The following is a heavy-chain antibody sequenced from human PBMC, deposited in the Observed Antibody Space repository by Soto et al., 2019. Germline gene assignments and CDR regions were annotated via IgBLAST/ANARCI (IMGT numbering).Heavy chain of an antibody. CDR2: INPSGGST. CDR3: ASLTYYDILTGYQNFDI. V-gene: IGHV1-46*01. Sequence: ASVKVSCKASGYTFTSYYMHWVRQAPGQGLEWMGIINPSGGSTSYAQKFQGRVTMTRDTSTSIVYMELSSLRSEDTAVYYCASLTYYDILTGYQNFDIWGLGTMVTVSS. D-gene: IGHD3-9*01. J-gene: IGHJ3*02. CDR1: GYTFTSYY.